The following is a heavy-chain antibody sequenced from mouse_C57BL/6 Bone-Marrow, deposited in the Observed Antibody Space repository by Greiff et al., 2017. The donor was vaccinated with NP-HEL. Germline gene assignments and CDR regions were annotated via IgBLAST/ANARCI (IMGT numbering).Heavy chain of an antibody. CDR3: ARGGGYFDY. V-gene: IGHV1-4*01. CDR2: INPSSGYT. J-gene: IGHJ2*01. Sequence: QVHVKQSGAELARPGASVKMSCKASGYTFTSYTMHWVKQRPGQGLEWIGYINPSSGYTKYNQKFKDKATLTADKSSSTAYMQLSSLTSEDSAVYYCARGGGYFDYWGQGTTLTVSS. CDR1: GYTFTSYT.